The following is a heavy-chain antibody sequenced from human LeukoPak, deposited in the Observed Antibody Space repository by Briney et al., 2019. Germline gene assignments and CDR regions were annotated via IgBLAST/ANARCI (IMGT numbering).Heavy chain of an antibody. CDR2: ISSSGSTI. J-gene: IGHJ4*02. CDR1: GFTFSSYE. Sequence: GGSLRLSCAAPGFTFSSYEMMWVRQAPGKGLEWISYISSSGSTIYSADSVKGRFTISRDNPKNSLYLQMNSLRAEDTAVYYCARGHYYDSSGYDYWGQGTLVTVSS. D-gene: IGHD3-22*01. V-gene: IGHV3-48*03. CDR3: ARGHYYDSSGYDY.